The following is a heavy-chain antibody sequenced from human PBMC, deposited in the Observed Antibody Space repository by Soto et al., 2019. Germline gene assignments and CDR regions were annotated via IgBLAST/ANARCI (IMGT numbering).Heavy chain of an antibody. CDR2: IYYSGST. CDR1: GGSISSGDYY. Sequence: SETLSLTCTVSGGSISSGDYYWSWIRQPPGKGLEWIGYIYYSGSTYYNPSLKSRVTISVDTSKNQFSLKLSSVTAADTAVYYCARGIVGAASFDAFDIWAKGQWSPSPQ. D-gene: IGHD1-26*01. CDR3: ARGIVGAASFDAFDI. J-gene: IGHJ3*02. V-gene: IGHV4-30-4*01.